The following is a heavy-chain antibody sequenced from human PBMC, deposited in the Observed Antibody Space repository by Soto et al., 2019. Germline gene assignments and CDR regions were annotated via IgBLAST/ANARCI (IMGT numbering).Heavy chain of an antibody. Sequence: GGSLRLSCAASGFTFSSYAMSWVRQAPGKGLEWVSAISGSGGSTYYADSVKGRFTISRDNSKNTLYLQMNSLRAEDTAVYYCAKVYKGYCSSTSCSNYMDVWGKGTTVTVSS. J-gene: IGHJ6*03. CDR3: AKVYKGYCSSTSCSNYMDV. CDR2: ISGSGGST. V-gene: IGHV3-23*01. CDR1: GFTFSSYA. D-gene: IGHD2-2*01.